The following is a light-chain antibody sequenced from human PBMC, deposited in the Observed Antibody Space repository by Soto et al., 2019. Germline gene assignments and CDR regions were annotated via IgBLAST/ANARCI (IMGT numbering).Light chain of an antibody. CDR3: QQYNNWPIT. Sequence: EILMTQSPATLSVSPGERATLSCRASQSVTSNLAWYQQKPGQAPRLLIYGPSTRATGIPDRFSGSGSGTEFTLTISSLQSEDFAVYYCQQYNNWPITFGQGTRLEIK. CDR1: QSVTSN. V-gene: IGKV3-15*01. J-gene: IGKJ5*01. CDR2: GPS.